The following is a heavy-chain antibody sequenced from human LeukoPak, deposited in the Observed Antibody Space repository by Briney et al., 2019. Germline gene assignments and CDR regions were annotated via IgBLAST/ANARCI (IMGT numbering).Heavy chain of an antibody. CDR2: IKSDGSST. J-gene: IGHJ4*02. CDR3: ARDDYGRY. Sequence: HTGGSLRLSCSASGFTFNNYWMHWVRQAPGKGLVWVSRIKSDGSSTTYADSVKGRFTISRDNAKNTLYLQMNSLRVEDTAVYYCARDDYGRYWGQGTLVTVSS. CDR1: GFTFNNYW. D-gene: IGHD4-17*01. V-gene: IGHV3-74*01.